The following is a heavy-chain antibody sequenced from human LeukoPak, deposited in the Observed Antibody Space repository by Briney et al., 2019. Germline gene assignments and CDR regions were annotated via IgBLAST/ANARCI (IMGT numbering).Heavy chain of an antibody. D-gene: IGHD6-13*01. CDR2: ISAYNGNT. CDR1: GYTFTSYG. V-gene: IGHV1-18*01. CDR3: ARDAKYSSSWYPPIDY. J-gene: IGHJ4*02. Sequence: GASVKVSCTASGYTFTSYGISWVRQAPGQGLEWMGWISAYNGNTNYAQKLQGRVTMTTDTSTSTAYMELRSLRSDDTAVYYCARDAKYSSSWYPPIDYWGQGTLVTVSS.